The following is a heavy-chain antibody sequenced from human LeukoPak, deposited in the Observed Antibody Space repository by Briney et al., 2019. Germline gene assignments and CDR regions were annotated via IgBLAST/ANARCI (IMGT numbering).Heavy chain of an antibody. CDR3: ARASTRRGRRAPTQPPNWFDP. J-gene: IGHJ5*02. CDR2: IYYSGST. Sequence: SETLSLTCSVSGDSISSSSSYWGWIRQPPGKGLEWIGSIYYSGSTYYNPSLKSRVTISVDTSKNQFSLKLSSVTAADTAVYYCARASTRRGRRAPTQPPNWFDPWGQGTLVTVSS. V-gene: IGHV4-39*07. CDR1: GDSISSSSSY. D-gene: IGHD1-1*01.